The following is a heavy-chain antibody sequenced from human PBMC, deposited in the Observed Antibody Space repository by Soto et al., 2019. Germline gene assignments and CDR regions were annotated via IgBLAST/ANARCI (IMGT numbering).Heavy chain of an antibody. Sequence: SVKVSCKASGGTFSTHAIIWVRQAPGHGLEWMGGIIPISGTTYYTQRIQGRVTITADETTSTAFMELSSLKWGGTAVFYCAMEYCSSGSYYSGMDVWGQGTMVTVSS. V-gene: IGHV1-69*13. CDR1: GGTFSTHA. CDR3: AMEYCSSGSYYSGMDV. J-gene: IGHJ6*02. CDR2: IIPISGTT. D-gene: IGHD2-15*01.